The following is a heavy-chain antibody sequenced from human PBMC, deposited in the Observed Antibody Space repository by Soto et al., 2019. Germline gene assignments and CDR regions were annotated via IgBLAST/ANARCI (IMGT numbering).Heavy chain of an antibody. J-gene: IGHJ5*02. Sequence: QVHLQQWGAGLLKPSETLSLTCAVYGESFIGYYWTWIRQPPGKGLKWIGEINHRGSANYNPSLKSRVTISVDTSNNQFSLKLSSVTAADTSVYYCARTDIVTTNCFDPWGQGTLVTVSS. CDR3: ARTDIVTTNCFDP. V-gene: IGHV4-34*02. D-gene: IGHD5-12*01. CDR2: INHRGSA. CDR1: GESFIGYY.